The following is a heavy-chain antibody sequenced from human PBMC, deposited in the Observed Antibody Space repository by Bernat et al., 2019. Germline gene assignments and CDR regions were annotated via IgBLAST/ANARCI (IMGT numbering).Heavy chain of an antibody. CDR1: GFTFSNYG. J-gene: IGHJ4*02. D-gene: IGHD2/OR15-2a*01. CDR3: ASRSTTWGEDY. Sequence: QVQLVESGGGVVQSGRSLRLSCAASGFTFSNYGMHWVRQAPGKGLEWVALIWHDGSGEYYADSVKGRVTISRDNSKNTVFLQMNSLRAEDTAVYFWASRSTTWGEDYWGQGTLVTVSS. V-gene: IGHV3-33*01. CDR2: IWHDGSGE.